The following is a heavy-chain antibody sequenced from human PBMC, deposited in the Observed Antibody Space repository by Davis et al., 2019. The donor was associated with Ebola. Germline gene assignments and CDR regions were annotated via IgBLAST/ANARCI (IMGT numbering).Heavy chain of an antibody. CDR2: VHPSGGST. D-gene: IGHD1-1*01. J-gene: IGHJ6*02. V-gene: IGHV1-46*03. Sequence: ASVKVSCKASGYTFTAYYLHWVRQAPGQGLEWMGLVHPSGGSTNYAQKFQGRVTVTSDTSTSTVYMELSRLRPDDTADYYCATGIFSRTGGSWHGVNPYFYALDVWGQGTTVTVSS. CDR3: ATGIFSRTGGSWHGVNPYFYALDV. CDR1: GYTFTAYY.